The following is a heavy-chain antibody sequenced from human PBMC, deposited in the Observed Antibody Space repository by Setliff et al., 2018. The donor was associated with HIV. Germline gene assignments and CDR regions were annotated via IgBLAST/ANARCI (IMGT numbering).Heavy chain of an antibody. CDR1: GSIFSNYR. D-gene: IGHD6-19*01. J-gene: IGHJ4*02. V-gene: IGHV3-21*01. Sequence: ESLKISCAASGSIFSNYRMNWGRQAPGKGLEGVSSISSSSTYTFYADSVKGRFTISRDNAKNTLYLQMNSLRPEDTAVYYCARVATPRHSSGWVYFDYWGQGMMVTVSS. CDR2: ISSSSTYT. CDR3: ARVATPRHSSGWVYFDY.